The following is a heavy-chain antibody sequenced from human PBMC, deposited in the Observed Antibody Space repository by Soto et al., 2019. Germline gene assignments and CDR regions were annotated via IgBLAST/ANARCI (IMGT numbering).Heavy chain of an antibody. D-gene: IGHD1-1*01. CDR1: GFTFSNYA. CDR2: ISGSGGNI. J-gene: IGHJ5*01. CDR3: AKAGGANWYIDS. V-gene: IGHV3-23*01. Sequence: EVQVLESGGGLVQPGESLRLSCAATGFTFSNYAMSWVRQVPGKGLQWVSVISGSGGNINYADSVKGRFTIARNNSKNLLFLHMGSLRIEDTAVYFCAKAGGANWYIDSWGQGTLVTVAS.